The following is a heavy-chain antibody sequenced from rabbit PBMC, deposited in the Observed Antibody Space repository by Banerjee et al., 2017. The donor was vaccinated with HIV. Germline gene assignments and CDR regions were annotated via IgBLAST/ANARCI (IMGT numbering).Heavy chain of an antibody. Sequence: QEQLEESGGDLVKPEGSLTLTCTASGFSFSSYYYMCWVRQAPGKGLEWIACIHAGSSGSTYYASWAKGRFTISKTSSTTVTLQMTSLTAADTATYFCARSYYASSYYIDLWGPGTLVTVS. CDR2: IHAGSSGST. V-gene: IGHV1S45*01. CDR1: GFSFSSYYY. J-gene: IGHJ6*01. CDR3: ARSYYASSYYIDL. D-gene: IGHD8-1*01.